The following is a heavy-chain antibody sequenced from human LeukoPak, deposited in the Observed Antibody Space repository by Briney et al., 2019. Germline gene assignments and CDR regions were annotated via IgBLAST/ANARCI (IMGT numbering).Heavy chain of an antibody. CDR3: ARDISAPLRFCSSTSCTPSDY. J-gene: IGHJ4*02. D-gene: IGHD2-2*01. CDR1: GFTFSSYS. CDR2: ISSSSSYI. Sequence: AGGSLRLSCAASGFTFSSYSMNWVRQAPGKGLEWVSSISSSSSYIYYADSVRGRFTISRDNAKNSLYLQMNSLRAEDTAVYYCARDISAPLRFCSSTSCTPSDYWGQGTLVTVSS. V-gene: IGHV3-21*01.